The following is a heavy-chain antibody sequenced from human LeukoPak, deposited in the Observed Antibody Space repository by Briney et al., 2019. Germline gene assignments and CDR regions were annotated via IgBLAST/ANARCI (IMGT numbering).Heavy chain of an antibody. Sequence: GGSLRLSCAASGFTFSSYAMSWVRQAPGKGVEWVSAICGSGGSTYYADSVKGLFTISRDNSKNTLYLQMNSLRAEDTAVYYCSRVLDDVWSGYYPYYYYYMDVWGKGTTVTVSS. CDR1: GFTFSSYA. CDR2: ICGSGGST. CDR3: SRVLDDVWSGYYPYYYYYMDV. D-gene: IGHD3-3*01. J-gene: IGHJ6*03. V-gene: IGHV3-23*01.